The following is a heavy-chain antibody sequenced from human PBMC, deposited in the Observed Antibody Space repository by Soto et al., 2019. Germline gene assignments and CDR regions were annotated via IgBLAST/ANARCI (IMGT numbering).Heavy chain of an antibody. CDR3: ASGSYGFVQPNPPEYAFDI. Sequence: ASVKVSCKASGYTFTGYYMHWVRQAPGQGLEWMGWINPNSGGTNYAQKFQGWVTMTRDTSIRTAYMELSRLRSDDTAVYYCASGSYGFVQPNPPEYAFDIWGQGTMVTVSS. D-gene: IGHD5-18*01. V-gene: IGHV1-2*04. J-gene: IGHJ3*02. CDR1: GYTFTGYY. CDR2: INPNSGGT.